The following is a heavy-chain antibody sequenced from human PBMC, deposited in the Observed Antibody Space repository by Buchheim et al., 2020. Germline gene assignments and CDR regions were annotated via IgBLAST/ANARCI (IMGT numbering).Heavy chain of an antibody. V-gene: IGHV4-34*01. CDR2: INHSGST. CDR3: ARGRVLRGYSGWYWGWFDP. D-gene: IGHD6-19*01. J-gene: IGHJ5*02. CDR1: GGSFSGYY. Sequence: QVQLQQWGAGLLKPSETLSLTCAVYGGSFSGYYCRWIRQPPGTGLAWIEEINHSGSTHYNPSLKRRVTISVDTSKNQFSLQLSSETAAYTAVYYCARGRVLRGYSGWYWGWFDPGGQGTL.